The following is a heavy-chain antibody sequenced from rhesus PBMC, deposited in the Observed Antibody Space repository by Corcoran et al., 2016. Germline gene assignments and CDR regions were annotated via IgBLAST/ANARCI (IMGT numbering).Heavy chain of an antibody. D-gene: IGHD2-21*01. Sequence: VQLQESGPGLVKPSETLSLTCAVSGGSISDYYYWCLIRKPPGQGLEWIGQIYGGSGSNYYNPSLKSRVTGAKDTSKNQFALKLSAVTAADTAVYYCARDLDGSGSIVDYWGQGVLVTVSS. J-gene: IGHJ4*01. CDR2: IYGGSGSN. CDR3: ARDLDGSGSIVDY. CDR1: GGSISDYYY. V-gene: IGHV4S7*01.